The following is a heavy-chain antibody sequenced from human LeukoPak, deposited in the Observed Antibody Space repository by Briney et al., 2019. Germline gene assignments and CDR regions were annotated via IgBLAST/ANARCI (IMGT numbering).Heavy chain of an antibody. CDR1: GFTFSSYA. Sequence: GGSLRLSCAASGFTFSSYAMHWVRQAPGKGLEWVAVISYDGSSKYYADSVKGRFTISRDNSKNTLYLQMNSLRAEDTAVYYCARQIVVVVAALDYWGQGTLVTVSS. V-gene: IGHV3-30-3*01. CDR3: ARQIVVVVAALDY. CDR2: ISYDGSSK. J-gene: IGHJ4*02. D-gene: IGHD2-15*01.